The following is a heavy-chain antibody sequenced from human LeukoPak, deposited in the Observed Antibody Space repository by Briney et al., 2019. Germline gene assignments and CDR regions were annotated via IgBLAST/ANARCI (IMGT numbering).Heavy chain of an antibody. D-gene: IGHD6-19*01. CDR3: AREGWDQRDTAAFDY. Sequence: WASVKVSCKASGYTFTGHYMHWARQAPGQGLEWMGWINPNSGDTNSAQKFQGRVTMTRDTSISTVYMELSRLRPDDTAVYYCAREGWDQRDTAAFDYWGQGALVTVSS. CDR1: GYTFTGHY. CDR2: INPNSGDT. V-gene: IGHV1-2*02. J-gene: IGHJ4*02.